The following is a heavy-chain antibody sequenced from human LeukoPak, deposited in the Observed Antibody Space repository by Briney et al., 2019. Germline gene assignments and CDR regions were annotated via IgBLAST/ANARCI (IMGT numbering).Heavy chain of an antibody. CDR1: GYTFTSYG. J-gene: IGHJ4*02. D-gene: IGHD4/OR15-4a*01. CDR3: ARSRGRMVITNLAY. Sequence: ASVKVSCKASGYTFTSYGLSWVRQAPGQGLEWMGCISTYNDNTKYAQNLQGRVTMTTDTYTSTAYMELRSLRSDDTAVYYCARSRGRMVITNLAYWGQGTLVTVSS. CDR2: ISTYNDNT. V-gene: IGHV1-18*01.